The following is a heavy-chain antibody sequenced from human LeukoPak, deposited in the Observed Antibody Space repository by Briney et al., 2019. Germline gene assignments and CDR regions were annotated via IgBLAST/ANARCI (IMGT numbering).Heavy chain of an antibody. D-gene: IGHD3-10*01. CDR2: ISGSAGST. CDR1: GFTFSSYG. CDR3: ARVTQHGAGTFDY. Sequence: PGGSLRLSCAASGFTFSSYGMNWVRQAPGKGLEWVSAISGSAGSTYYADSVKGRFTISRDNSKNSLYLQMSSLRAEDTAIYFCARVTQHGAGTFDYWGRGTLVTVSS. J-gene: IGHJ4*02. V-gene: IGHV3-23*01.